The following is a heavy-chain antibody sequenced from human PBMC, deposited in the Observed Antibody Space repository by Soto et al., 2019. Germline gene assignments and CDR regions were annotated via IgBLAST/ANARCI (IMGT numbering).Heavy chain of an antibody. CDR3: ARARIAARSADYGMDV. J-gene: IGHJ6*02. CDR2: IYTSGST. Sequence: QVQLQESGPGLVKPSETLSLTCTVSGGSISSYYWSWIRQPAGKGLEWIGRIYTSGSTNYNPSLKSRVTMSLDTSKTQFSLTLSSVTAADTAGYYCARARIAARSADYGMDVWGQGTTVTVSS. D-gene: IGHD6-6*01. CDR1: GGSISSYY. V-gene: IGHV4-4*07.